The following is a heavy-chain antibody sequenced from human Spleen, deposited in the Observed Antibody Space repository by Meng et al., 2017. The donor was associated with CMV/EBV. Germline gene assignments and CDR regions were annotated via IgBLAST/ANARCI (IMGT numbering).Heavy chain of an antibody. CDR2: INHSGST. CDR1: GAFFSGYY. Sequence: QGQVQRGEAGLLETSATVSLSCAFYGAFFSGYYWSLIRQPPGKGLEWIGEINHSGSTNYNPSLKSRVTISVDTSKNQFSLKLSSVTAADTAVYYCARYGPRRRPPFDPWGQGTLVTVSS. D-gene: IGHD4-17*01. V-gene: IGHV4-34*01. J-gene: IGHJ5*02. CDR3: ARYGPRRRPPFDP.